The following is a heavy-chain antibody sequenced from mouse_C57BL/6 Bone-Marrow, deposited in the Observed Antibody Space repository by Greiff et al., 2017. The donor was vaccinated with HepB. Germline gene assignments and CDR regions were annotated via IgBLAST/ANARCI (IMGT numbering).Heavy chain of an antibody. CDR3: ARGNWAWFAY. CDR1: GYTFTSYW. D-gene: IGHD4-1*01. V-gene: IGHV1-64*01. Sequence: QVQLQQPGAELVKPGASVKLSCKASGYTFTSYWMNWVKQRPGQGLEWIGMIHPNSGSTNYNEKFKSKATLTVDTSSSTAYMQLSSLTSEDSAVYDCARGNWAWFAYWGQGTLVTVSA. CDR2: IHPNSGST. J-gene: IGHJ3*01.